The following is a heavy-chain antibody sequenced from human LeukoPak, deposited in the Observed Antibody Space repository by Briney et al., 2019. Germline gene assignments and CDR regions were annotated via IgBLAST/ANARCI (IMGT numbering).Heavy chain of an antibody. CDR3: ARDDIRNYYYYGMDV. V-gene: IGHV3-21*01. Sequence: GGSLRLSCAASGFTFSSYSMNWVRQASGKGLEWVSSISSSSSYIYYADSVKGRFTISRDNAKNSLYLQMNSLRAEDTAVYYCARDDIRNYYYYGMDVWGQGTTVTVSS. CDR1: GFTFSSYS. D-gene: IGHD5-12*01. CDR2: ISSSSSYI. J-gene: IGHJ6*02.